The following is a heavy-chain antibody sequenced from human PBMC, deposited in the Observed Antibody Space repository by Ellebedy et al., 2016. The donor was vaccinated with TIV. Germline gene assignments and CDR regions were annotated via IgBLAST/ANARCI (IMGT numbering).Heavy chain of an antibody. D-gene: IGHD4-23*01. J-gene: IGHJ4*02. Sequence: GESLKISXAASGFTFSSHSMNWVRQAPGKGLEWVSSITSSSSRIYYADSVKGRFTISRDNAKNSLYLQMNSLRAEDTAVYYCARDRWGGGNSDFDYWGQGTLVTVSS. CDR2: ITSSSSRI. CDR3: ARDRWGGGNSDFDY. V-gene: IGHV3-21*06. CDR1: GFTFSSHS.